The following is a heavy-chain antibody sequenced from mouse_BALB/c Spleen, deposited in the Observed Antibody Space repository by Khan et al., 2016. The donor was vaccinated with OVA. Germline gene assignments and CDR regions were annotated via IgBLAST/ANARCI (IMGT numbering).Heavy chain of an antibody. Sequence: QVQLKESGPGLVAPSQSLSITCTVYGYSLTRYGVHWVRQPPGKGLEWLGLIWAGGSTNYNWALMSRLSISIDNSKSLVFLIMNSLQTDDTALYDCARSKYLASYWGQGTTLTGSS. CDR2: IWAGGST. J-gene: IGHJ2*01. CDR1: GYSLTRYG. V-gene: IGHV2-9*02. CDR3: ARSKYLASY. D-gene: IGHD6-2*01.